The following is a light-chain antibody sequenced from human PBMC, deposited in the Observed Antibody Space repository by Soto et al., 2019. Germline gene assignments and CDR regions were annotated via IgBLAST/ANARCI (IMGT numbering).Light chain of an antibody. Sequence: EIVMTQSPATLSVSPGERSTLSCRASQSVSSNLAWYQQKPGQAPRLLIYDASNRASGIPARFSGSGSGTDFTLTISSLEPEDFAVYYCQLYDSSSWKCGQGNKGDIK. CDR1: QSVSSN. V-gene: IGKV3D-15*01. CDR2: DAS. J-gene: IGKJ1*01. CDR3: QLYDSSSWK.